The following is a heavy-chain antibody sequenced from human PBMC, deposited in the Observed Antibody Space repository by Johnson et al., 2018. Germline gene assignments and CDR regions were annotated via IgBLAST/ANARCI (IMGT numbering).Heavy chain of an antibody. V-gene: IGHV3-33*05. J-gene: IGHJ6*02. CDR1: GFTFSSYG. Sequence: QVQLQESGGGVVQPGGSLRLACAASGFTFSSYGMHWVRQAPGMGLEWVALTSYDGGDKYYADSVKGRFTISRDNVKNSLYLQINSLRAGDTAVYYCVRDRGGAGCGPTSCYGYGMDVWGQGTTVTVSS. CDR3: VRDRGGAGCGPTSCYGYGMDV. D-gene: IGHD2-2*01. CDR2: TSYDGGDK.